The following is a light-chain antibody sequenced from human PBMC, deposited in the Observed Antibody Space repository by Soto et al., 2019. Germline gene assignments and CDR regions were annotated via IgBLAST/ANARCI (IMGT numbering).Light chain of an antibody. J-gene: IGLJ2*01. CDR3: SSYRRSSSSLI. CDR2: EVS. CDR1: SSDVGGYNY. Sequence: QSALTQPASVSGSPGQSITISCTGTSSDVGGYNYVSWFQQYPGKAPKLMIYEVSNRPSGVSNRFSGSKSGNTASLTISGLQAEDAADYYCSSYRRSSSSLIFGGGTKLTVL. V-gene: IGLV2-14*01.